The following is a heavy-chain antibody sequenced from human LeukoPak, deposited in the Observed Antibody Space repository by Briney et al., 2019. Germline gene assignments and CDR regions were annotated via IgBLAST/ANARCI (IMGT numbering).Heavy chain of an antibody. CDR2: INHSGST. J-gene: IGHJ3*02. CDR1: GGSFSGYY. V-gene: IGHV4-34*01. D-gene: IGHD1-14*01. CDR3: ARGTNKGAFDI. Sequence: PSETLSLTCAVYGGSFSGYYWTWIRQPPGKGLEWNGEINHSGSTNYNPSLKSRGTISVDTSKSQFSLGLSSVTAADTAVYFCARGTNKGAFDIWGPGTVVTVSS.